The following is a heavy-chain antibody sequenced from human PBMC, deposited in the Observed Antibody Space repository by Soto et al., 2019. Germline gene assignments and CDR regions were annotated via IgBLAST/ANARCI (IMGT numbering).Heavy chain of an antibody. CDR2: IYSGGST. CDR3: ARVNPMVANWFDP. V-gene: IGHV3-53*04. J-gene: IGHJ5*02. Sequence: EVQLVESGGGLVQPGGSLRLSCAASGFTVSNNYMSWVRQAPGKGLEWVSVIYSGGSTYYADSVKGRFTISRHNSKNTLYLQMNSLRAEDTAVYYCARVNPMVANWFDPWGQGTLVTVSS. CDR1: GFTVSNNY. D-gene: IGHD2-15*01.